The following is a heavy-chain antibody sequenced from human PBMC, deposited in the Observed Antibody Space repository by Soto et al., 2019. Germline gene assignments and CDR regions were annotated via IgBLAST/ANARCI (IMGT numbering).Heavy chain of an antibody. D-gene: IGHD1-1*01. V-gene: IGHV3-23*01. J-gene: IGHJ6*02. CDR1: GFTFSSYA. Sequence: GGSLRLSCAASGFTFSSYAMSWVRQAPGKGLEWVSAISGSGGSTYHADSVKGRFTISRDNSKNTLFLQMISLRAEETAVYYCAKRGESGTGTTDFYYGMDVWGQGTTVTVSS. CDR3: AKRGESGTGTTDFYYGMDV. CDR2: ISGSGGST.